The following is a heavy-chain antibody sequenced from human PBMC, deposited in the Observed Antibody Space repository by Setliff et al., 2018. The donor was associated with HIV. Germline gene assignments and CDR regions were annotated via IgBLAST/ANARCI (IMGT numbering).Heavy chain of an antibody. V-gene: IGHV1-18*01. Sequence: ASVKVSCKASGYTFTSYGIIWVRQAPGQGLEWMGWISAYNGNTNYAQKLQVSVTMTTDTSTSTAYMELRSLRSDDTAVYYCARGAPRPCPAYVSGSYSPGAQNNAFDIWGQGTMVTVSS. J-gene: IGHJ3*02. CDR3: ARGAPRPCPAYVSGSYSPGAQNNAFDI. D-gene: IGHD3-10*01. CDR1: GYTFTSYG. CDR2: ISAYNGNT.